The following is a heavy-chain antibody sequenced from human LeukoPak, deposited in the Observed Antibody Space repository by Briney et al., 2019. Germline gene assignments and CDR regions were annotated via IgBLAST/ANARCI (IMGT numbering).Heavy chain of an antibody. D-gene: IGHD4-17*01. CDR2: IKSKTDGGTT. CDR3: TTSYYGDPTGFDY. Sequence: KAGGSLRLSCAASGFTFSNAWMSWVRQAPGKGLEWVGRIKSKTDGGTTDYAAPVKGRFTISRDDSKNTLYLQMNSLKTEDTAVYYCTTSYYGDPTGFDYWGQGTLVTVSS. V-gene: IGHV3-15*01. J-gene: IGHJ4*02. CDR1: GFTFSNAW.